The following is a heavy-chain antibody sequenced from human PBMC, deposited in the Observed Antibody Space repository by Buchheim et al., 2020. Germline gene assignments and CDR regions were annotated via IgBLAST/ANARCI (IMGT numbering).Heavy chain of an antibody. V-gene: IGHV3-23*01. CDR2: ISGSGGTT. J-gene: IGHJ4*02. CDR3: AKETTVTPRGRFDF. Sequence: EVQLLESGGGLAQPGGSLRLSCAASGFTFSSYAMNWVRQAPGKGLEWVSAISGSGGTTYYADSVKGRFTISRDNPQNTLYLQMNSLRAEDTAIYYCAKETTVTPRGRFDFWGQGTL. CDR1: GFTFSSYA. D-gene: IGHD4-11*01.